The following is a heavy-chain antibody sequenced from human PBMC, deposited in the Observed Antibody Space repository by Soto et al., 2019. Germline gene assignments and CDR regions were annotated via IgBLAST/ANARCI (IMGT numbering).Heavy chain of an antibody. CDR2: IWYDGSNK. V-gene: IGHV3-33*01. J-gene: IGHJ4*02. D-gene: IGHD3-22*01. CDR3: ARDTYYYDSSGYPPPFDY. CDR1: GFTFSSYG. Sequence: GGSLRLSCAASGFTFSSYGMHWVRQAPGKGLEWVAVIWYDGSNKYYADSVKGRFTISRDNSKNTLYLQMNSLRAEDTAVYYCARDTYYYDSSGYPPPFDYWGQGTLVTVSS.